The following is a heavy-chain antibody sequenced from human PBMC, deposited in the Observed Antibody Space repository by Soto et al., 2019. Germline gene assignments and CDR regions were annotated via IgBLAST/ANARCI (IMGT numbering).Heavy chain of an antibody. CDR1: GFTFSSYG. CDR3: AKTGPNYGMDV. CDR2: ISYDGSNK. J-gene: IGHJ6*02. Sequence: QVELVESRGGVVQPGRSLRLSCAASGFTFSSYGMHWVRQAPGKGLEWVAVISYDGSNKYYADSVKGRFTISRDNSKNTLYLQMDSLRAEDTAVYYCAKTGPNYGMDVWGQGTTVTVSS. V-gene: IGHV3-30*18.